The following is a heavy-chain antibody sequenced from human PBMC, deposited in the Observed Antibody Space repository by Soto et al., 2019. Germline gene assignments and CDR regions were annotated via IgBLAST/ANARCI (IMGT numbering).Heavy chain of an antibody. D-gene: IGHD5-12*01. Sequence: PGGSLRLSCAVFGFTFRDYWMSWVRHVPGKGLEWVANIKPNGSEKYYADSVKGRFTISRDNAKNSLSLQMNSLRVEDTAVYYCARGSGTTWAYWGQGTLVTVSS. J-gene: IGHJ4*02. CDR2: IKPNGSEK. CDR3: ARGSGTTWAY. CDR1: GFTFRDYW. V-gene: IGHV3-7*05.